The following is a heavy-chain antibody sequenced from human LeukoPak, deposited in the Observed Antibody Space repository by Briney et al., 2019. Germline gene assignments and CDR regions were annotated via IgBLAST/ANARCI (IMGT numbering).Heavy chain of an antibody. CDR1: GFTSSSYG. CDR2: IRYDGSNK. Sequence: GGSLRLSCAACGFTSSSYGMHWVRQAPGKGLEWVAFIRYDGSNKYYADSVKGRFTISRDNSKNTLYLQMNSLRAEDTAVYYCAKEGYQLLQGAFDIWGQGTLVTVSS. D-gene: IGHD2-2*01. CDR3: AKEGYQLLQGAFDI. V-gene: IGHV3-30*02. J-gene: IGHJ4*02.